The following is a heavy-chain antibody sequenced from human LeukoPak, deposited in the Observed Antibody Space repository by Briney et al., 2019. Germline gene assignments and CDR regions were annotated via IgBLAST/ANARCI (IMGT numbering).Heavy chain of an antibody. Sequence: PGGSLRLSCAASGFTVGSSYMNWVRQAPGKGLEWVSLIYSGGGTYYADSVKGRFTISRDNSKNTLYLQMNSLRAEDTAVYYCARNYYDSSAYYYFDYWGQGTLVTVSS. CDR3: ARNYYDSSAYYYFDY. CDR1: GFTVGSSY. D-gene: IGHD3-22*01. CDR2: IYSGGGT. V-gene: IGHV3-66*01. J-gene: IGHJ4*02.